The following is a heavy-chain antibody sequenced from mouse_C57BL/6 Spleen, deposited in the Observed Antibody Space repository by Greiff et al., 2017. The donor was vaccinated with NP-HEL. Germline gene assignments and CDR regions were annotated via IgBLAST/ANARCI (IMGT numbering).Heavy chain of an antibody. D-gene: IGHD2-3*01. CDR2: IYPGSGST. CDR3: ARGGVDGYYVCFDY. Sequence: QVQLQQSGAELVKPGASVKMSCKASGYTFTSYWITWVKQRPGQGLEWIGDIYPGSGSTNYNEKFKSKATLTVDTSSSTAYMQLSSLTSEDSAVYYCARGGVDGYYVCFDYWGQGTTLTVSS. J-gene: IGHJ2*01. V-gene: IGHV1-55*01. CDR1: GYTFTSYW.